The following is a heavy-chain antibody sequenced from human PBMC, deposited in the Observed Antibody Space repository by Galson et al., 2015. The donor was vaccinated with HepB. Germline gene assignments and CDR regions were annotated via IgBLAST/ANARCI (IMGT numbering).Heavy chain of an antibody. D-gene: IGHD2-21*01. J-gene: IGHJ4*02. CDR2: ISSYNRKT. CDR3: AKFLGGDYYFDY. CDR1: GYTFSSYS. V-gene: IGHV1-18*01. Sequence: SVKVSCKVSGYTFSSYSITWVRQAPGQGLEWMGWISSYNRKTNYAQKFQGRVTMTTDTSTSTAYMELRRLRSDDTAIYYCAKFLGGDYYFDYWGQGTLVTVSS.